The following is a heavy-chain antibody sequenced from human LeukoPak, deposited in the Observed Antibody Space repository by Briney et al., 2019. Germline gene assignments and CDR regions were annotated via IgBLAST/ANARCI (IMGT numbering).Heavy chain of an antibody. CDR1: GFTFSSYS. CDR2: ISSSSSYI. V-gene: IGHV3-21*01. D-gene: IGHD6-6*01. CDR3: ARDPPSHYYGMDV. J-gene: IGHJ6*02. Sequence: GGSLRLSCAASGFTFSSYSMTWVRQAPGKGLEWASSISSSSSYIYYADSVKGRFTISRDNAKNSLYLQMNSLRAEDTAVYYCARDPPSHYYGMDVWGQGTTVTVSS.